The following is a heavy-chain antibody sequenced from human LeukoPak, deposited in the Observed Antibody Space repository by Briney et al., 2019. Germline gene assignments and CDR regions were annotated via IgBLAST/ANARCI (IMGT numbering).Heavy chain of an antibody. CDR3: ARDPGIAAAGTFDY. Sequence: ASVKVSCKASGYTFTSYYMHWVRQAPGQGLEWMGIINPSGGSTSYAQKFQGRVTMTTDTSTSTAYMELRSLRSDDTAVYYCARDPGIAAAGTFDYWGQGTLVTVSS. CDR2: INPSGGST. CDR1: GYTFTSYY. D-gene: IGHD6-13*01. V-gene: IGHV1-46*01. J-gene: IGHJ4*02.